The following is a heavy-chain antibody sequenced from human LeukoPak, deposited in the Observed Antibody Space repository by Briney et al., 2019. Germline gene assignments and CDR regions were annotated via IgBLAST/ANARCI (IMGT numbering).Heavy chain of an antibody. CDR2: ISYTGST. D-gene: IGHD3-10*01. CDR1: DDSISSISYY. Sequence: PSETLSLSCTVSDDSISSISYYWGWIRQPPGMGLEWVGSISYTGSTYYNPSLKSRVTISVDTSKNQFSLKLSSVTAADTAVYYCATDRQVYGSGEYYFDYWGQGTLVSVSS. J-gene: IGHJ4*02. CDR3: ATDRQVYGSGEYYFDY. V-gene: IGHV4-39*07.